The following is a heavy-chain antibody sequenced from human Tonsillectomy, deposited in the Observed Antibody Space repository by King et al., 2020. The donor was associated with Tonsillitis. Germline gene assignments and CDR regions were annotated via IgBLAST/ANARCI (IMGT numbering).Heavy chain of an antibody. CDR2: IYYSGST. J-gene: IGHJ4*02. D-gene: IGHD3-22*01. CDR1: GGSVSSGSYY. CDR3: ARGLYDSRGHYLDLFDY. V-gene: IGHV4-61*01. Sequence: QLQESGPGLVKPSETLSLTCTVSGGSVSSGSYYWSWIRQPPGKGLEWIGYIYYSGSTNYNPSLKSRVTISLDTSKNQFSLKLSSVTAADTAVYYCARGLYDSRGHYLDLFDYWGQGTLVTVSS.